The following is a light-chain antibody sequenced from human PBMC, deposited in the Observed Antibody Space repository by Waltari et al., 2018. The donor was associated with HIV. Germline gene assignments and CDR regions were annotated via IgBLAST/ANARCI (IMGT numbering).Light chain of an antibody. CDR1: ASDIGDYNY. Sequence: QSALTQPASVSGAPGQSITISCTGTASDIGDYNYVSWYQQHPGKAPKLVSYDVSRRPSGISSRLSDSKSGTTASLTICGLQAVDEAVYYCSSYTRSTRTTAWLFGGGTRLTVL. V-gene: IGLV2-14*03. CDR2: DVS. CDR3: SSYTRSTRTTAWL. J-gene: IGLJ2*01.